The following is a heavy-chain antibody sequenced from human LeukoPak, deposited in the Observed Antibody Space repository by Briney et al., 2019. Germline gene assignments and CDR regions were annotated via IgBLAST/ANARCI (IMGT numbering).Heavy chain of an antibody. J-gene: IGHJ6*03. D-gene: IGHD3-3*01. Sequence: GASVKVSCKASGYTFTSYGISWVRQAPGQGLEWMGWISAYNGNTNYAQKFQGRVTMTRDMSTSTVYMELSSLRSEDTAVYYCARETGYYDFEGYYMDVWGKGTTVTVSS. V-gene: IGHV1-18*01. CDR1: GYTFTSYG. CDR3: ARETGYYDFEGYYMDV. CDR2: ISAYNGNT.